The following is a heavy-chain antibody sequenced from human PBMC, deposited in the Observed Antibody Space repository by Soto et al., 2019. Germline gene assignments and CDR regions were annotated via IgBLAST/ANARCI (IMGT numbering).Heavy chain of an antibody. J-gene: IGHJ4*02. CDR2: IKSKNDGGTT. D-gene: IGHD3-10*01. CDR1: GITFSNAW. CDR3: QGVHLDY. V-gene: IGHV3-15*01. Sequence: VQLVASGGGLVKPGGSLRLSCAASGITFSNAWLNWVRQAPGKGLEWVGRIKSKNDGGTTDYAAPVKGRFTISRDDSQNTLYLQMNSLKTEDTAVYYCQGVHLDYWGQGTLVTVSS.